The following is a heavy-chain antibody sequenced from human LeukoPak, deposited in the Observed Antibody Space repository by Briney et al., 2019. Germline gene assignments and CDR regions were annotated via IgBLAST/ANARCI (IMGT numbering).Heavy chain of an antibody. Sequence: GGSLRLSCAASGFTFSSYAMHWVRQAPGKGLEWVAVISYDGSNKYYADSVKGRFTISRDNSKNTLYLQMNSLRAEDTAVYYCARDWMAARSLDYWGQGTLVTVSS. CDR3: ARDWMAARSLDY. J-gene: IGHJ4*02. CDR1: GFTFSSYA. D-gene: IGHD6-6*01. V-gene: IGHV3-30*04. CDR2: ISYDGSNK.